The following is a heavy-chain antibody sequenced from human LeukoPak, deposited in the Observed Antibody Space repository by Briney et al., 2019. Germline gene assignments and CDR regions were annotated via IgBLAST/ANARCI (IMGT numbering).Heavy chain of an antibody. CDR3: AKDRKAYSSGFDT. V-gene: IGHV3-23*01. D-gene: IGHD3-22*01. J-gene: IGHJ4*02. Sequence: GGSLRLSCAASGFTIYSFAMNWVRQAPGEGLEWVSLIGASGGNTSYADSVKGRFIVSRDNSKNMLYLQMNSLRAEDTAVYYCAKDRKAYSSGFDTWGQGTLVTVSS. CDR2: IGASGGNT. CDR1: GFTIYSFA.